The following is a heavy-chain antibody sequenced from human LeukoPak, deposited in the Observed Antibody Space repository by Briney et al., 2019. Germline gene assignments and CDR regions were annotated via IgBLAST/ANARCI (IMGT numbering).Heavy chain of an antibody. Sequence: PSETLSLTCTVSGGSISSYYWGWIRQPPGKGLEWIGYIYYSGSTNYNPSLKSRVTISVDTSKNQFSLKLSSVTAADTAVYYCASDSGSYYAFDIWGQGTMVTVSS. CDR2: IYYSGST. D-gene: IGHD1-26*01. V-gene: IGHV4-59*01. CDR3: ASDSGSYYAFDI. CDR1: GGSISSYY. J-gene: IGHJ3*02.